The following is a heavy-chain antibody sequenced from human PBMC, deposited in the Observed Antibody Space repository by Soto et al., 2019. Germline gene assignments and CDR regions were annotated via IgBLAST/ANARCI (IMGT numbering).Heavy chain of an antibody. J-gene: IGHJ6*02. CDR1: GFTFSSCT. D-gene: IGHD2-21*02. CDR3: XXXXXGACHQNYGMDV. V-gene: IGHV3-21*01. Sequence: EVHLVESGGGLVKPGGSLRLSCAVSGFTFSSCTMNWVRQAPGKGLEWVSSISPSTSHIYYADSVKGRFTISRDNAKNSLFLQMNSLRAXXXXXXXXXXXXXGACHQNYGMDVWGQGTTVTVSS. CDR2: ISPSTSHI.